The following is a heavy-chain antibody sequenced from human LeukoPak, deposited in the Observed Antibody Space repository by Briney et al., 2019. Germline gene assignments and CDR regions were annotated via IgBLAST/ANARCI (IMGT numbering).Heavy chain of an antibody. CDR1: GGSLSTHH. D-gene: IGHD1-26*01. V-gene: IGHV4-39*01. J-gene: IGHJ4*02. CDR3: ARSLWYSGYM. CDR2: IYYSGST. Sequence: SETLSLTCVVSGGSLSTHHWSWIRQPPGKGLEWIGSIYYSGSTYYNPSLKSRVTISVDTSKNQFSLKLSSVTAADTAVYYCARSLWYSGYMWGQGTLVTVSS.